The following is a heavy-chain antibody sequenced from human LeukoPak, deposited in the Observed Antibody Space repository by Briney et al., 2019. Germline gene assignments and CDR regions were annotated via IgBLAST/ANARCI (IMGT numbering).Heavy chain of an antibody. CDR2: MNPNSGNT. Sequence: ASVKVSCKASGYTFTSYDINWVRQATGQGLEWMGWMNPNSGNTGYAQKFQGRVTITRNTSISTAYMEMSSLRSEDTAVYYCARFYGSGPDAFDIWGQGTMVTVSS. D-gene: IGHD3-10*01. CDR1: GYTFTSYD. CDR3: ARFYGSGPDAFDI. J-gene: IGHJ3*02. V-gene: IGHV1-8*03.